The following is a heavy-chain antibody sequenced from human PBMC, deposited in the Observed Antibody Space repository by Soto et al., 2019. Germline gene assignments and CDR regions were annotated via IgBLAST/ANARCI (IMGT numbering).Heavy chain of an antibody. D-gene: IGHD6-19*01. CDR1: GFSFNNAW. J-gene: IGHJ4*02. Sequence: EVQLVESGGGLVKPGGSLRLSCAASGFSFNNAWMTWVRQAPGKGLEWVGRIKSKTDGGTVDSAAPVKDRFGISRDDSENTVYLQMNSLKTEDTGVYFCATYIIGWSWGQGALVTLSS. CDR2: IKSKTDGGTV. V-gene: IGHV3-15*01. CDR3: ATYIIGWS.